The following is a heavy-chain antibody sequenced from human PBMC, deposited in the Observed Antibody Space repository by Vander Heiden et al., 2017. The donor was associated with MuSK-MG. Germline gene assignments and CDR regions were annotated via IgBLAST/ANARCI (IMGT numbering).Heavy chain of an antibody. J-gene: IGHJ4*02. Sequence: EVQLVESGGGLVQPGGSLILSCAASGFSFSSYEMNWVRQAPGKGLEWVSYISSSGSTIYYADSVKGRFTISRDNAKNSLYLQMNSLRAEDTAVYYCARGGRRVDYDFWPEVIWGQGTLVTVSA. CDR2: ISSSGSTI. CDR3: ARGGRRVDYDFWPEVI. V-gene: IGHV3-48*03. D-gene: IGHD3-3*01. CDR1: GFSFSSYE.